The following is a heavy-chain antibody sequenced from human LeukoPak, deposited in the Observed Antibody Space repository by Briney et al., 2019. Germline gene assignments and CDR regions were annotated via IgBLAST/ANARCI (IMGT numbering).Heavy chain of an antibody. V-gene: IGHV3-30-3*01. CDR2: ISYDGSNK. D-gene: IGHD2-2*01. J-gene: IGHJ5*02. CDR1: GFTFSSYA. CDR3: AKANHQDPRNIVVVPAAIEDWFDP. Sequence: GRSLRLSCAASGFTFSSYAMHWVRQAPGKGLEWVAVISYDGSNKYYADSVKGRFTISRDNSKNTLYLQMNSLRAEDTAVYYCAKANHQDPRNIVVVPAAIEDWFDPWGQGTLVTVSS.